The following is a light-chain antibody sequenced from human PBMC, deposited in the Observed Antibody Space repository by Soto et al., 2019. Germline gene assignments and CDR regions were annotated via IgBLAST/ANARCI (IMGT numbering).Light chain of an antibody. CDR3: QSSYSSLSGSV. J-gene: IGLJ2*01. V-gene: IGLV1-40*01. Sequence: QSVLTQPPSVSGAPGQRVTISCTGSSSNIGAGYDVHWYQQLPGTAPKLLIYGNSNRPSGVPDRFSGSKSGTSASLAITGLHAEDEAAYYYQSSYSSLSGSVFGGGTKLTVL. CDR1: SSNIGAGYD. CDR2: GNS.